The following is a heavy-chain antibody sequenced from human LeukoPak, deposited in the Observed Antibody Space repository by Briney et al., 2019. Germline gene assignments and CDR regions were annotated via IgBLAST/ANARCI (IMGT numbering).Heavy chain of an antibody. CDR1: GFTFSSYA. CDR3: AIIPRIAAAGTINFDY. Sequence: HPGGSLRLSCAASGFTFSSYAMSWVRQAPGKGLEWVSAISGSGGSTYYADSVKGRFTISRDNSKNTLYLQMNSLRAEDTAVYYCAIIPRIAAAGTINFDYWGQGTLVTVSS. J-gene: IGHJ4*02. D-gene: IGHD6-13*01. CDR2: ISGSGGST. V-gene: IGHV3-23*01.